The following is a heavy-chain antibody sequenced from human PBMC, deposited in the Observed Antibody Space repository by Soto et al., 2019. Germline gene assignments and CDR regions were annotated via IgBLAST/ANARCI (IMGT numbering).Heavy chain of an antibody. Sequence: SETLSLTCSVSGGSVSNYYWSWVRQPPGKRLEWIGYIYYTGTHDYNPSLRGRATISVDTSKDQFSLKLTSVTAADTAVYYCARDRDRHSSGLPSFDHWGQGILVTVSS. CDR3: ARDRDRHSSGLPSFDH. CDR1: GGSVSNYY. V-gene: IGHV4-59*02. J-gene: IGHJ5*02. CDR2: IYYTGTH. D-gene: IGHD3-22*01.